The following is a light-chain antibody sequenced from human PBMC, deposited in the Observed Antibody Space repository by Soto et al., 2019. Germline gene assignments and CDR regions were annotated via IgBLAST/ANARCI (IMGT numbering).Light chain of an antibody. CDR3: QQYHIYSGT. CDR2: KAS. CDR1: QTIDSW. V-gene: IGKV1-5*03. Sequence: DIQMTQSPSTLSASVVYRFTITCRASQTIDSWLAWYQQRPGKPPNLLIYKASTLASGVPSRFSGSGSGTEFTLTINSLQPDDFATYYCQQYHIYSGTFGQGTKVDI. J-gene: IGKJ1*01.